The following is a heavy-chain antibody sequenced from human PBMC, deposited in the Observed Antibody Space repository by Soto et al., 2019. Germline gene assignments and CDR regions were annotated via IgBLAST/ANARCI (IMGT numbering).Heavy chain of an antibody. CDR1: GYSFTTSW. CDR3: AKTTTATHYYYGMDV. J-gene: IGHJ6*02. V-gene: IGHV5-51*01. D-gene: IGHD1-1*01. Sequence: LGESLKISCKGSGYSFTTSWIAWVRQVPGKGLEWMGVIYPADSDTRYSPSFQGQVTISADRSVSTAYLQWSSLKASDTAIYYCAKTTTATHYYYGMDVWGQGTTVTVSS. CDR2: IYPADSDT.